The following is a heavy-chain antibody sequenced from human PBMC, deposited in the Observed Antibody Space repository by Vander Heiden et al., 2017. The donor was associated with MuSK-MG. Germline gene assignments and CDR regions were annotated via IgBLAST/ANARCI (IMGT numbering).Heavy chain of an antibody. CDR1: GGSISSYY. Sequence: QVQLQESGPGLVKPSETLSLTCTVSGGSISSYYWSWIRQPPGKGLEWIGYIYYSGSTNYNPSLKSRVTISVDTSKNQFSLKLSSVTAADTAVYYCARSHVYRLRGAFDIWGQGTMVTVSS. V-gene: IGHV4-59*01. CDR2: IYYSGST. J-gene: IGHJ3*02. CDR3: ARSHVYRLRGAFDI. D-gene: IGHD3-16*01.